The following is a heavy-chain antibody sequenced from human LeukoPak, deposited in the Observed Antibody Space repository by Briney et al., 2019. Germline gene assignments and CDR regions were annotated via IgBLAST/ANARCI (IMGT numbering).Heavy chain of an antibody. V-gene: IGHV4-34*01. J-gene: IGHJ4*02. D-gene: IGHD3-10*01. CDR3: ARGGLWFGELVN. Sequence: SETLSLTCAVYGGSFSGYYWSWIRQPSGKGLEWIGEINHSGSTNYNPSLKSRVTISVDTSKNQFSLKLSSVTAADTAVYYCARGGLWFGELVNWGQGTLVTVSS. CDR2: INHSGST. CDR1: GGSFSGYY.